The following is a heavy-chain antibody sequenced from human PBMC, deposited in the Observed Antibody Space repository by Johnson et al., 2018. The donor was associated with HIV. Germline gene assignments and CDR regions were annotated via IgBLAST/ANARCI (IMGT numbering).Heavy chain of an antibody. V-gene: IGHV3-20*04. CDR3: ARGGMRGELGAFDI. Sequence: VQLVESGGRVVRPGGSLTLSCAASGFSFDDYGMTWVRQIAGKGLEWVSGINWNGDNTGYGDSVKGRFTIFRDNAKNSLYLQMNRLRAEDTALYYCARGGMRGELGAFDIWGQGTMVTVSS. J-gene: IGHJ3*02. CDR1: GFSFDDYG. D-gene: IGHD1-26*01. CDR2: INWNGDNT.